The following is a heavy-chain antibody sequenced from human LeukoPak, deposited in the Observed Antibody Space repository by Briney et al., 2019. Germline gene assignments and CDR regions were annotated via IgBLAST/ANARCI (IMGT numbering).Heavy chain of an antibody. CDR3: ARELGYCSGGSCSISNWFDP. V-gene: IGHV4-4*07. CDR1: GGSLSSYY. CDR2: IYTSGST. J-gene: IGHJ5*02. Sequence: SETLSLTCTVSGGSLSSYYWSWIRQPAGKGLEWIGRIYTSGSTNYNPSLKSRVTMSVDTSKNQFSLKLSSVTAADTAVYYCARELGYCSGGSCSISNWFDPWGQGTLVTVSS. D-gene: IGHD2-15*01.